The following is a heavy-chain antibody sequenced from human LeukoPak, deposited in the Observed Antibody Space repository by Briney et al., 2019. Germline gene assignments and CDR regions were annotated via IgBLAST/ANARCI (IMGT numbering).Heavy chain of an antibody. Sequence: PSETLAITCTVSGGSISSYYWSWIRQPAGKGLEWSGRIYTSGSTNYNPSLKSRVTMSVDTSKNQFSLKLSSVTAADTAVYYCATSARSQQWLVREDYSDYWGQGTLVTVSS. J-gene: IGHJ4*02. V-gene: IGHV4-4*07. CDR2: IYTSGST. CDR3: ATSARSQQWLVREDYSDY. CDR1: GGSISSYY. D-gene: IGHD6-19*01.